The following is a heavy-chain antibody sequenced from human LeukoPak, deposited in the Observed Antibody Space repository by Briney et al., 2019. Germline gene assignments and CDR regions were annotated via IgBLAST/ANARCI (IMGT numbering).Heavy chain of an antibody. D-gene: IGHD6-19*01. CDR1: GYTFTSYA. V-gene: IGHV1-3*01. J-gene: IGHJ5*02. Sequence: GASVKVSCKASGYTFTSYAMHWVRQAPGQRLEWMGWINAGNGNTKYSQKFQGRVTITRDTSASTAYMELSSLRSEDTAVYYCARDRRSGWEGNWFDPWGQGTLVAVSS. CDR2: INAGNGNT. CDR3: ARDRRSGWEGNWFDP.